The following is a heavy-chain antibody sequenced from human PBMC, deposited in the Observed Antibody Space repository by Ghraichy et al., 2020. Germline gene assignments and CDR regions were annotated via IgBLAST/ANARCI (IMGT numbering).Heavy chain of an antibody. J-gene: IGHJ4*02. CDR2: IRQDGNEK. Sequence: GESLNISCAASGFTFSSYYMSWVRQAPGKGLEWVANIRQDGNEKYYVDSVKGRFTISRDHARNSLYLQMNSLRAEDTAVYYCARRYFDSWGQGTLVTVSS. CDR3: ARRYFDS. CDR1: GFTFSSYY. V-gene: IGHV3-7*03.